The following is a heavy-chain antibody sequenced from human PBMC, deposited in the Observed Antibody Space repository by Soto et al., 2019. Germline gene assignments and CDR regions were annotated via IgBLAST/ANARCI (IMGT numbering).Heavy chain of an antibody. CDR2: IKQDGSEK. CDR1: GFTFSSYW. J-gene: IGHJ1*01. Sequence: GGSLRLSCAASGFTFSSYWMSWVRQAPWKGLEWVANIKQDGSEKYYVDSVKGRFAISRDNAKNSLYLQMNSLRAEDTAVYYCATYYGYFQHWGQGTLLTVSS. D-gene: IGHD4-17*01. CDR3: ATYYGYFQH. V-gene: IGHV3-7*01.